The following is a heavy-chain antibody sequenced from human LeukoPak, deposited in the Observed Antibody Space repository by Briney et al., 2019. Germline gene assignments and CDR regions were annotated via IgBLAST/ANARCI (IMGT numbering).Heavy chain of an antibody. J-gene: IGHJ4*02. CDR1: GFTFSSYG. CDR2: ISYDGSNK. V-gene: IGHV3-30*03. CDR3: ASVPVVTANLDY. D-gene: IGHD2-21*02. Sequence: GGSLRLSCAASGFTFSSYGMHWVRQAPGKGPEWVAVISYDGSNKYYADSVKGRFTISRDNSKNTLYLQMNSLRAEDTAVYYCASVPVVTANLDYWGQGTLVTVSS.